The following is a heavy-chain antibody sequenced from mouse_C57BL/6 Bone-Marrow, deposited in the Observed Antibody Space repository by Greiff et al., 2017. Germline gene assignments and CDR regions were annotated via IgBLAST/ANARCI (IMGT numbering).Heavy chain of an antibody. CDR1: GFTFSDYG. D-gene: IGHD1-1*01. Sequence: EVKLVESGGGLVQPGGSLKLSCAASGFTFSDYGMAWVRQAPRKGPEWVAFISNLAYSIYYADTVTGRFTISRENAKNTLYLEMSSLRSEDTAMYYCARTYYGSFYYAMDYWGQGTSVTVSS. J-gene: IGHJ4*01. V-gene: IGHV5-15*01. CDR3: ARTYYGSFYYAMDY. CDR2: ISNLAYSI.